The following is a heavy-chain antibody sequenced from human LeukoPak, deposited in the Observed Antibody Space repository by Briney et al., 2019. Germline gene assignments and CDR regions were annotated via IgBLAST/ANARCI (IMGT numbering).Heavy chain of an antibody. CDR2: INPNSGGT. V-gene: IGHV1-2*02. CDR3: AREISSSRFYYFDY. Sequence: ASVKVSCKASGYTFTGYYMHWVRLAPGQGLEWMGWINPNSGGTNYAQKFQGRVTMTRNTSISTVYMELSSLRSEDTAVYYCAREISSSRFYYFDYWGQGTLVTVSS. CDR1: GYTFTGYY. J-gene: IGHJ4*02. D-gene: IGHD6-13*01.